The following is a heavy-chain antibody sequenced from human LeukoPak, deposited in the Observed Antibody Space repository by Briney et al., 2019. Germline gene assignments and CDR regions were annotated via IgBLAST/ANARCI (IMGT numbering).Heavy chain of an antibody. Sequence: GRSLRLSCAASGFTFSSYSMSWVRQAPGKGLEWVSGTSDRGDYTYYADSVKGRFTISRDTSKNTLYLQMNSLRAEDTALYFCAKKAQYDGHYPLDYWGQGTLVTVSA. CDR1: GFTFSSYS. D-gene: IGHD4/OR15-4a*01. V-gene: IGHV3-23*01. CDR3: AKKAQYDGHYPLDY. J-gene: IGHJ4*02. CDR2: TSDRGDYT.